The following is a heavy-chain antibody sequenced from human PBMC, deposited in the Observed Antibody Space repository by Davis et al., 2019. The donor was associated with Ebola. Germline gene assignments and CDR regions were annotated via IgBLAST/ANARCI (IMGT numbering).Heavy chain of an antibody. V-gene: IGHV4-30-4*08. J-gene: IGHJ6*03. CDR2: IYDSGST. CDR1: GGSISSGDYY. D-gene: IGHD3-3*01. Sequence: PSETLSLTCKVSGGSISSGDYYWSWIRQPPGKGLEWIGYIYDSGSTYYNPSLKSRVLISVDTSKNQFSLKLSSVTAADTAVYYCARHGGPLEWFHYYYMDVWGKGTTVTVSS. CDR3: ARHGGPLEWFHYYYMDV.